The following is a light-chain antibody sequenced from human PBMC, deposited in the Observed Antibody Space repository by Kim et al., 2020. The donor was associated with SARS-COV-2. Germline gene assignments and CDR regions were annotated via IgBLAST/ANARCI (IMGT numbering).Light chain of an antibody. V-gene: IGKV1-33*01. Sequence: SASVGDRVNITCQASQGILDYLSWYQQKPGKAPKLLISAASNLETGVPSRFSGSGSGTHFIFTISSLQSEDFATYYCQQCDVVPFTFGGGTKLEI. CDR3: QQCDVVPFT. CDR2: AAS. J-gene: IGKJ2*01. CDR1: QGILDY.